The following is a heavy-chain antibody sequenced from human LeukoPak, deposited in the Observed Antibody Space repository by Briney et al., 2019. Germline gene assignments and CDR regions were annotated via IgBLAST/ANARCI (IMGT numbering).Heavy chain of an antibody. CDR3: ASRTVAGTDY. J-gene: IGHJ4*02. CDR1: RFTLSSYS. CDR2: ISGSGGST. V-gene: IGHV3-23*01. D-gene: IGHD6-19*01. Sequence: GGSLRLSCAASRFTLSSYSMSWVSQAPAKGLGWVSAISGSGGSTYYADSVKGRFTISRDNSKNTLYRQMNSLRAEDTAVYYCASRTVAGTDYWGQGTLVTVSS.